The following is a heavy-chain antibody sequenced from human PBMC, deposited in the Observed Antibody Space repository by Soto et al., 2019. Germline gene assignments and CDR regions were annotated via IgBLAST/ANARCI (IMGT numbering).Heavy chain of an antibody. CDR1: GFTVSSNY. CDR2: IYSGGST. J-gene: IGHJ4*02. CDR3: ARVKGFWSGYDY. D-gene: IGHD3-3*01. V-gene: IGHV3-53*02. Sequence: EVQLVETGGGLIQPGGSLRLSCAASGFTVSSNYMSWVRQAPGRGLEWVSVIYSGGSTYYADSVKGRFTISRDNSKNTLYLQMNSLRAEDTAVYYCARVKGFWSGYDYWGQGTLVTVSS.